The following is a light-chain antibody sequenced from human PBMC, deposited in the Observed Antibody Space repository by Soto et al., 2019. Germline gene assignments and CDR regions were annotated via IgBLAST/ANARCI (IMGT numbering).Light chain of an antibody. CDR3: CSYRRTSSTLYV. V-gene: IGLV2-14*03. Sequence: QSVLTQPASVSGSPGQSISISCTGTTSDVGRYNYVSWYQQHPGEAPKLMIYDVSYRPSWVSNRFSGSKSGITASLTISGLQAEDEADFYCCSYRRTSSTLYVFGTGTKVTVL. CDR1: TSDVGRYNY. CDR2: DVS. J-gene: IGLJ1*01.